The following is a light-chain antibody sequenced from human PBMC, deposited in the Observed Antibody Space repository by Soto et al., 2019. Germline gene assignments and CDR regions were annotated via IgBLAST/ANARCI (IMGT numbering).Light chain of an antibody. CDR1: ESVSTY. CDR3: QQYDYWPRT. Sequence: EIMLTQSPATLSLSPGERATLSCRASESVSTYLAWYQQKPGQAPRLLMYGASNRATGIPARFSGSGSGTEFTLTISSLQSEDFAVYYCQQYDYWPRTFGQGTKVDI. V-gene: IGKV3-15*01. J-gene: IGKJ1*01. CDR2: GAS.